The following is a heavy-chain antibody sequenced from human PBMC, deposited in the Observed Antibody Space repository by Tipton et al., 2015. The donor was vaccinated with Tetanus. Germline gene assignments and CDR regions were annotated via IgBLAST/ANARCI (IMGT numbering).Heavy chain of an antibody. J-gene: IGHJ4*02. CDR2: SWYDGTDK. Sequence: SLRLSCAASGFIFSSYGIHWVRQAPGKGLEGVAVSWYDGTDKYYADSVKGRFTISRDNSKNTLYLQKNSLRAEDTAVYYCAREADCSGGSCFSGGFDNWGQGTQVTVSS. CDR3: AREADCSGGSCFSGGFDN. CDR1: GFIFSSYG. D-gene: IGHD2-15*01. V-gene: IGHV3-33*01.